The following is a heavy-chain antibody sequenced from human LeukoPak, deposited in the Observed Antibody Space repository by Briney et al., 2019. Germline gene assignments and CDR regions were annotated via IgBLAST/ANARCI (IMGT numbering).Heavy chain of an antibody. CDR3: TTDLGITMIRGVIVY. CDR1: GSSFTNAW. V-gene: IGHV3-15*01. CDR2: IKSKADGETT. D-gene: IGHD3-10*01. Sequence: PGGSLRLSCEASGSSFTNAWMTWVRQAPGQGVEWVGRIKSKADGETTDYAAPVKGRFTMSRDDSIATLYLQMNSLKTEDTAVYYCTTDLGITMIRGVIVYWGQGTLVTVSS. J-gene: IGHJ4*02.